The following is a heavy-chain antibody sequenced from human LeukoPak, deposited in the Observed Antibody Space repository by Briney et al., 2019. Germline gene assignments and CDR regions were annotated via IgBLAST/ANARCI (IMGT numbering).Heavy chain of an antibody. V-gene: IGHV4-34*01. J-gene: IGHJ5*02. CDR2: INHSGST. CDR1: GGSFSGYY. Sequence: SETLSLTCAVYGGSFSGYYWSWIRQSPGKGLEWIGEINHSGSTNYNPSLKSRVTISVDTSKNQFSLKLSSVTAADTAVYYCARATPLGLELRPHNWFDPWGQGTLVTVSS. CDR3: ARATPLGLELRPHNWFDP. D-gene: IGHD1-7*01.